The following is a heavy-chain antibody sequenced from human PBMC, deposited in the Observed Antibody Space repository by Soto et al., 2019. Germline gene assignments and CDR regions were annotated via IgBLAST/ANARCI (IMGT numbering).Heavy chain of an antibody. CDR3: ARVPGP. J-gene: IGHJ5*02. CDR1: GASVISTKW. CDR2: IYHSGST. D-gene: IGHD7-27*01. Sequence: PSETLSLTCAVSGASVISTKWWSWIRQPPGKGLEWIGYIYHSGSTYYNPSLKSRVTISVDRSKNQFSLKLSSVTAADTAVYYCARVPGPWGQGTLVTVSS. V-gene: IGHV4-30-2*01.